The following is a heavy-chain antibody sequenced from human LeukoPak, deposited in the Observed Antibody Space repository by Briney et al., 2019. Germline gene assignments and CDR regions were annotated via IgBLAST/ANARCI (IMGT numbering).Heavy chain of an antibody. Sequence: SETLSLTCTVSGGSISSSSYYWGWIRQPPGKGLEWIGSIYYSGSTYYNPSLKSRVTISVDTSKNQFSLKLSSVTAADTAVYYCARDRAETKGTIRALNDPPTDAFDIWGQGTMVTVSS. V-gene: IGHV4-39*07. D-gene: IGHD1-1*01. CDR2: IYYSGST. CDR3: ARDRAETKGTIRALNDPPTDAFDI. CDR1: GGSISSSSYY. J-gene: IGHJ3*02.